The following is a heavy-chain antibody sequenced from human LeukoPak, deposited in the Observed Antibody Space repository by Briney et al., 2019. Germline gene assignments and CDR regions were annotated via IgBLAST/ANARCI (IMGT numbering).Heavy chain of an antibody. D-gene: IGHD3-22*01. CDR1: GFTFSTYG. J-gene: IGHJ4*02. Sequence: HPGGSLRLSCAASGFTFSTYGMNWLRQAPGKGLELVAVISYDGSKNYYAESVKGRLTISRDNSKTILYLKMNTLRAEDTAAYYCAKDLSWYYYDTKGPKDSWGQGTLVTVSS. CDR2: ISYDGSKN. CDR3: AKDLSWYYYDTKGPKDS. V-gene: IGHV3-30*18.